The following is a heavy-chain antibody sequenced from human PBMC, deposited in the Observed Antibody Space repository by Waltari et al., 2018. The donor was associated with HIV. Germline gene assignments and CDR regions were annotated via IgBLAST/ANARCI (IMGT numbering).Heavy chain of an antibody. V-gene: IGHV5-51*01. J-gene: IGHJ3*02. Sequence: EVQLVQSGAEVKKPGESLKISCKGSGYSFTSYWIGWVRQLPGKGLEWMGIIYPGDSDTRYSPSFQGQVTISADKSISTAYLQWSSLKASDTAMYYCARRFMPDYDILTGYPLGAFDIWGQGTMVTVSS. CDR3: ARRFMPDYDILTGYPLGAFDI. CDR2: IYPGDSDT. CDR1: GYSFTSYW. D-gene: IGHD3-9*01.